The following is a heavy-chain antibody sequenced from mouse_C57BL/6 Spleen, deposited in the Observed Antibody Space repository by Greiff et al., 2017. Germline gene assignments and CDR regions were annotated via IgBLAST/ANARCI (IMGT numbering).Heavy chain of an antibody. Sequence: VQLQQSGPELVKPGASVKISCKASGYAFSSSWMNWVKQRPGKGLEWIGRIYPGDGDTNYNGKFKGKATLTADKSSSTAYMQLSSLTSEDSAVYFCARGGPLYYFDYWGQGTTLTVSS. V-gene: IGHV1-82*01. CDR3: ARGGPLYYFDY. J-gene: IGHJ2*01. CDR2: IYPGDGDT. CDR1: GYAFSSSW. D-gene: IGHD3-3*01.